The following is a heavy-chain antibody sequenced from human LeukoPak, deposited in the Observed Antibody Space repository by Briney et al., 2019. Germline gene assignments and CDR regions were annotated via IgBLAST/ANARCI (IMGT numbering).Heavy chain of an antibody. CDR2: INGDGSSR. CDR1: GFSLSSYW. Sequence: PGGSLRLSCAASGFSLSSYWVYWVRQAPGKGLVWVSRINGDGSSRDYADSVKGRFTISRDNAKNSLYLQMNSLRAEDTAVYYCARSSRLTFDYWGQGTLVTVSS. V-gene: IGHV3-74*01. J-gene: IGHJ4*02. D-gene: IGHD6-6*01. CDR3: ARSSRLTFDY.